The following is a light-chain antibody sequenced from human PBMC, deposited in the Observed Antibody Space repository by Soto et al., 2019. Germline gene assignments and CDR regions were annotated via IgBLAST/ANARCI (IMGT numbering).Light chain of an antibody. Sequence: QAVLTQEPSLSVSPGGTVTLTCGLTSGSVSSTYYPSWYQQTPGQAPRTLIYNTDTRSSVVPDRFSGSILGNKAALTTTGAQADDECDYCCILYMGRGISVFGGGTKVTVL. CDR3: ILYMGRGISV. CDR1: SGSVSSTYY. V-gene: IGLV8-61*01. CDR2: NTD. J-gene: IGLJ3*02.